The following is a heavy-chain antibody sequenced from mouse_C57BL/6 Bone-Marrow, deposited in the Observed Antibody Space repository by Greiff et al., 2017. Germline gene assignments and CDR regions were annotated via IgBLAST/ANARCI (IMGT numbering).Heavy chain of an antibody. CDR1: GYTFTSYW. CDR3: ARYYYGSREVYAMDY. J-gene: IGHJ4*01. D-gene: IGHD1-1*01. Sequence: QVQLQQPGAELVKPGASVKLSCKASGYTFTSYWMQWVKQRTGQGLEWIGEIDPSDSYTNYNQKFKGKATLTVDPSSSTAYMQLSSLTSEDSAVYYCARYYYGSREVYAMDYWGQGTSVTVSS. V-gene: IGHV1-50*01. CDR2: IDPSDSYT.